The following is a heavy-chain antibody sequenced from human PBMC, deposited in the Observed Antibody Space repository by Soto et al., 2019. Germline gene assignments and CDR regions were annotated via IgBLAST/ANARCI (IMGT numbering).Heavy chain of an antibody. CDR2: ISAYNGNT. D-gene: IGHD6-13*01. CDR1: GYTFTSYG. V-gene: IGHV1-18*01. J-gene: IGHJ6*02. CDR3: ARSSGIAAAGTPLYYYYGMDV. Sequence: QVQLVQSGAEVKKPGASVKVSCKASGYTFTSYGISWVRQAPGQGLEWMGWISAYNGNTNYAQKLQGRVTMTTDTSTSTADMELRSLRSDDTAVYYCARSSGIAAAGTPLYYYYGMDVWGQGTTVTVSS.